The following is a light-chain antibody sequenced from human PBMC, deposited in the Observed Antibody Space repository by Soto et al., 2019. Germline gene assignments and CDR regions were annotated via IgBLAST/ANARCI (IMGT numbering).Light chain of an antibody. V-gene: IGKV2-30*01. CDR3: MQGTHWPPYT. Sequence: DVVMTQSPLSLPVTLGQPASISCRSSQSLAYIDGNTYLNWFHQRPGQSPRRLIYQVSNRDSGVPXRXIGSGSGTDFTLKISRVEADDVGVYYCMQGTHWPPYTFGQGTKLEIK. CDR2: QVS. J-gene: IGKJ2*01. CDR1: QSLAYIDGNTY.